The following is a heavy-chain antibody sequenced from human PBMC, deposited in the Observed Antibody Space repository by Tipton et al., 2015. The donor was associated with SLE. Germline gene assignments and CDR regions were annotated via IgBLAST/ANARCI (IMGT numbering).Heavy chain of an antibody. D-gene: IGHD3-10*01. CDR1: GFTFSTYS. CDR2: ISSGSSYI. V-gene: IGHV3-21*04. Sequence: SLRLSCGASGFTFSTYSMNWVRQTPGKGLEWVSSISSGSSYIYYADSVKGRFTISRDNSKNTLYLQINSLRAEDTAVYYCARDSLRGSGGYYYSGMDVWGQGATVTVSS. CDR3: ARDSLRGSGGYYYSGMDV. J-gene: IGHJ6*02.